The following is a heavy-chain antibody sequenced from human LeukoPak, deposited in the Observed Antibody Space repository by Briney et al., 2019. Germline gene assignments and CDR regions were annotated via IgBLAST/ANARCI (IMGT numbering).Heavy chain of an antibody. D-gene: IGHD3-22*01. J-gene: IGHJ4*02. CDR1: GGSISSGDYY. Sequence: SETLSLTCTVSGGSISSGDYYWSRIRQPPGKGLEWIGYIYYSGSTYYNPSLKSRVTISVDTSKNQFSLKLSSVTAADTAVYYCARMEDDSSGYSDYWGQGTLVTVSS. CDR2: IYYSGST. V-gene: IGHV4-30-4*01. CDR3: ARMEDDSSGYSDY.